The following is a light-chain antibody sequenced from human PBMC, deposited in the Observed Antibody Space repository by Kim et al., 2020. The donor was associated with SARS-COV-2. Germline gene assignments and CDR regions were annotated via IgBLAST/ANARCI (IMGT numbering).Light chain of an antibody. Sequence: SVSPGQTAAITCSGNELGDKYASWYQQRPGQSPVVVMYQDSKRPSGIPERFSGSNSGNTATLTISGTQAMDEADYFCQAWDNNTVIFGGGTQLTVL. CDR1: ELGDKY. CDR3: QAWDNNTVI. CDR2: QDS. V-gene: IGLV3-1*01. J-gene: IGLJ2*01.